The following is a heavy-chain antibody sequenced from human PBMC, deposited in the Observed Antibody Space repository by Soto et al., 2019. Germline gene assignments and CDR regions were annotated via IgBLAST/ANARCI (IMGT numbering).Heavy chain of an antibody. CDR2: IKQDGSEI. D-gene: IGHD1-7*01. CDR1: GFTFSTYW. J-gene: IGHJ3*02. CDR3: GRWNYAFDI. V-gene: IGHV3-7*01. Sequence: PGGSLRLSCGASGFTFSTYWMSWVRQAPGKGLEWVANIKQDGSEIYNVDSVKGRFTITRDNAKNSLHLQMNSLRAEDTAVYYCGRWNYAFDIWGQGTMVTVSS.